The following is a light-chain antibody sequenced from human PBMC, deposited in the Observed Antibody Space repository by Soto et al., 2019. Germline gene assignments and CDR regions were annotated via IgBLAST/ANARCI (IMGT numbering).Light chain of an antibody. Sequence: EIVLTKSPATLSLSPGERATLSCRASQGVSSYLAWYQQKPGQAPRLLIYDASNRATGIPARFSGSGSGTDFTLTISRLEPEDFAVFYCQHYDSLPITFGQGTRLEIK. CDR2: DAS. J-gene: IGKJ5*01. CDR3: QHYDSLPIT. CDR1: QGVSSY. V-gene: IGKV3D-11*01.